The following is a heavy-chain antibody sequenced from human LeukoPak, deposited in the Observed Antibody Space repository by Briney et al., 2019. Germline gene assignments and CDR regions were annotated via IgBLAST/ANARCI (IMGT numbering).Heavy chain of an antibody. CDR1: GYTFTSYD. CDR2: MNPNNGNT. D-gene: IGHD3-10*01. CDR3: VRDGEGLAISVNYWFDL. Sequence: GSVKVSCKASGYTFTSYDINWVRQATGQGLEWMGWMNPNNGNTGYAQTFQGRVTMTRDTFTSTAYMELRSLTSEDTAVYYCVRDGEGLAISVNYWFDLWGQGTLVTVSS. V-gene: IGHV1-8*01. J-gene: IGHJ5*02.